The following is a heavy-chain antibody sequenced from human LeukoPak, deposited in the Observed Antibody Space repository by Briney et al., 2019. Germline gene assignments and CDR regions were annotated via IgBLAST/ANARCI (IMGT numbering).Heavy chain of an antibody. CDR3: ASGGGGYRQPLDY. J-gene: IGHJ4*02. CDR1: GGSISTYY. D-gene: IGHD3-22*01. CDR2: IYYSGST. V-gene: IGHV4-59*01. Sequence: SETLSLTCTVSGGSISTYYWSWIRQPPGKGLEWIGYIYYSGSTNYNPSLKSRVTISVDTSKNQFSLKLSSVTPADTAVYYCASGGGGYRQPLDYRGQGTLVTVSS.